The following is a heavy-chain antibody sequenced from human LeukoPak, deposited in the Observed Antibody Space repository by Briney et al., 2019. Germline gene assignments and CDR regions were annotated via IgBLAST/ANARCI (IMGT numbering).Heavy chain of an antibody. D-gene: IGHD5-18*01. Sequence: PSETLSLTCAVYGGSFSGYYWSWIRQPPGKGLEWIGYIYYSGSTYYNPSLKSRVTISVDTSKNQFSLKLSSVTAADTAVYYCARQGGYSYGPYYFDYWGQGTLVTVSS. CDR2: IYYSGST. J-gene: IGHJ4*02. V-gene: IGHV4-34*01. CDR1: GGSFSGYY. CDR3: ARQGGYSYGPYYFDY.